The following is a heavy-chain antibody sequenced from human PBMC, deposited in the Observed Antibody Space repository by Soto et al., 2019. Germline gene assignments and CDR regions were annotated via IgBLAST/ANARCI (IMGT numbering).Heavy chain of an antibody. Sequence: SSVKVSCKASGGTFSSYAINWVRQAPGQGLEWMGGIIPIFGTANYAQKFQGRVTITADESTSTAYMELSSLRSEDTAVYYCARDHWTRVIMSYYYDYGMDVWGQ. CDR3: ARDHWTRVIMSYYYDYGMDV. D-gene: IGHD3-3*01. CDR1: GGTFSSYA. CDR2: IIPIFGTA. J-gene: IGHJ6*02. V-gene: IGHV1-69*13.